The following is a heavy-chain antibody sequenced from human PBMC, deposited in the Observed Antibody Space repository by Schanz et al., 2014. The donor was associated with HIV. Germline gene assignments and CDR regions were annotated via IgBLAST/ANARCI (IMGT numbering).Heavy chain of an antibody. V-gene: IGHV3-9*01. CDR3: AKDMGSGSYETFDI. CDR1: GFSFDDYA. CDR2: ISWNSGSI. D-gene: IGHD1-26*01. Sequence: VQLVESGGGVVHPGRSLRLSCAASGFSFDDYAMHWVRQAPGKGLEWVSGISWNSGSIGYADSVKGRFTISRDNAKNSLYLQMNSLRAEDTALYYCAKDMGSGSYETFDIWGQGTMVTVSS. J-gene: IGHJ3*02.